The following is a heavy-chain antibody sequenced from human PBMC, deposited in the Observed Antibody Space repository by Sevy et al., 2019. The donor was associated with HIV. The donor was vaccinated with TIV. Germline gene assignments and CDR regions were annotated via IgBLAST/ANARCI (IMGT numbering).Heavy chain of an antibody. J-gene: IGHJ4*02. V-gene: IGHV3-23*01. D-gene: IGHD3-22*01. CDR3: AGDDYYDSIGGTGNFDD. Sequence: GGSLRLSCGASGFTFSSYAMSWVRQAPGKGLEWVSTVSDSGGATYYADSVKGRFTIARDNSKNTLFLQMSSLRAEDAANYLCAGDDYYDSIGGTGNFDDWGQGTMVTVSS. CDR2: VSDSGGAT. CDR1: GFTFSSYA.